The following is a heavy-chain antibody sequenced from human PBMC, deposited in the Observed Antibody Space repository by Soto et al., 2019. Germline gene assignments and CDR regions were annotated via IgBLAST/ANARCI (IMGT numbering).Heavy chain of an antibody. CDR3: AKDIGSSSVSYYYYGMDV. V-gene: IGHV3-30*18. Sequence: PGGSLRLSFAASGFTFSSYGMHWVRQAPGKGLEWVAVISYDGSNKYYADSVKGRFTISRDNSKNTLYLQMNSLRAEDTAVYYCAKDIGSSSVSYYYYGMDVWGQGTTVTVAS. CDR1: GFTFSSYG. CDR2: ISYDGSNK. J-gene: IGHJ6*02. D-gene: IGHD6-6*01.